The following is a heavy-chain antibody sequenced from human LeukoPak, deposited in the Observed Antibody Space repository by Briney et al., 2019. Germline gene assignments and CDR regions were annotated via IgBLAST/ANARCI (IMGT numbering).Heavy chain of an antibody. D-gene: IGHD2/OR15-2a*01. CDR2: ITTNGGST. CDR1: GFTFSAYA. J-gene: IGHJ4*02. CDR3: ARGYVLLDY. Sequence: GGSLRLSCAASGFTFSAYAMHWVRQAPGKGLEYVSAITTNGGSTYYANSVKGRFTISRDNSKNTLYLQMGSLRAEDMAVYYCARGYVLLDYWGQGTLVTVSS. V-gene: IGHV3-64*01.